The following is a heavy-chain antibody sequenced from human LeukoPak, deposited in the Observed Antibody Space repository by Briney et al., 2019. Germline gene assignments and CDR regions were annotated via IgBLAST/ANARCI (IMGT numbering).Heavy chain of an antibody. CDR3: AKDIRSGRGDYYGMDV. J-gene: IGHJ6*02. CDR2: ISWNSGSI. CDR1: GFTFDDYA. D-gene: IGHD6-19*01. V-gene: IGHV3-9*01. Sequence: PGGSLRLSCAASGFTFDDYAMHWVRQAPGKGLEWVSGISWNSGSIGYADSVKGRFTISRDNAKNSLYLQMNSLRAEDTALYYCAKDIRSGRGDYYGMDVWGQGTTVAVSS.